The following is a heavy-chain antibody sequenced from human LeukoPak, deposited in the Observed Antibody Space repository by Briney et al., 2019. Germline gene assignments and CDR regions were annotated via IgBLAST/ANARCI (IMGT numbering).Heavy chain of an antibody. Sequence: PSETLSLTCTVSGGSISSDDWYWIRQPPGKRLEWIGYIYYSGSTSYNPSLKSRVTMSVDTSKNQFSLKLSSVTAADTAVYYCANYPWPNTSWGQGTLVTVSS. J-gene: IGHJ4*02. CDR3: ANYPWPNTS. CDR1: GGSISSDD. CDR2: IYYSGST. V-gene: IGHV4-59*01. D-gene: IGHD3-10*01.